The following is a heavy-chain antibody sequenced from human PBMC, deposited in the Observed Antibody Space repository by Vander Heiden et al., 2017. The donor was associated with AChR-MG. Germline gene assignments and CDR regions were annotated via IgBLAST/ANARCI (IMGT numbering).Heavy chain of an antibody. D-gene: IGHD2-21*01. J-gene: IGHJ4*02. CDR1: GFTFSSYR. V-gene: IGHV3-21*01. CDR2: ISSSSRYI. Sequence: EVQLVESGGGLVKPGGSLRLSCAGSGFTFSSYRMSWVRQGTGKGLEWVSSISSSSRYINYAASVKGRFSISRDNAENSLYLQMDSLRADDTAVYFCARDLPKGYCGGGYCSLLGYWGQGALVTVSS. CDR3: ARDLPKGYCGGGYCSLLGY.